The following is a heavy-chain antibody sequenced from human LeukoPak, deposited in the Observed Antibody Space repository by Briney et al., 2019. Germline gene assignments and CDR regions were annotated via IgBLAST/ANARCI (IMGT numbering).Heavy chain of an antibody. CDR3: ARGGRNTYYYDSSVAQHFDY. J-gene: IGHJ4*02. Sequence: ASVKVSCKSSGYTFTVYYMHWVRQAPGQGLEWMGWINPNSGGTNYAQKFQGRVTMTRDTSISTAYMELSRLRSDDTAVYYCARGGRNTYYYDSSVAQHFDYWGQGTLVTVSS. CDR2: INPNSGGT. CDR1: GYTFTVYY. V-gene: IGHV1-2*02. D-gene: IGHD3-22*01.